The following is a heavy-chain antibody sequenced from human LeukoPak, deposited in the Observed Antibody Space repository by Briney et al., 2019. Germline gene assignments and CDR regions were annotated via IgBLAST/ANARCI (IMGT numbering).Heavy chain of an antibody. V-gene: IGHV4-59*08. CDR2: IYYTGST. CDR3: ARRVAVAGPLDY. D-gene: IGHD6-19*01. Sequence: PSETLSLTCTVSGGSISSYYWSWIRHPPGKGLEWIGYIYYTGSTNYNPSLKSRVTISVDTSKNQLSLKLSSGTAADTAVYYCARRVAVAGPLDYWGQGTLVPVSS. CDR1: GGSISSYY. J-gene: IGHJ4*02.